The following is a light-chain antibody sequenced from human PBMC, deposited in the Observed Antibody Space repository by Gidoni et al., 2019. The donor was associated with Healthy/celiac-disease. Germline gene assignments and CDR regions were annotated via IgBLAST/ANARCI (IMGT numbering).Light chain of an antibody. CDR3: QQYGSSPLT. CDR2: CI. V-gene: IGKV3-20*01. Sequence: EIVLTQSPGTLSLSPGERATLSCRASQSVSSSQAPHLWCIPDRFSGSGSGTDFTLTISRLEPEDFAVYYCQQYGSSPLTFGQXTKLEIK. CDR1: QSVSS. J-gene: IGKJ2*01.